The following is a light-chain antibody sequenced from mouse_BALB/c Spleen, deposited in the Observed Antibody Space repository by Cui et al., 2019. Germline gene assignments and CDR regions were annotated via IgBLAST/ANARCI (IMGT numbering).Light chain of an antibody. CDR2: LTS. J-gene: IGKJ1*01. CDR3: QQWSSNPRT. Sequence: QIVLTESSALMSASPGEKVTMTCSASSSVSYMYWYQQKPRSSPKPWIYLTSNLASGVPARFSGSGSGTSYSLTTSSMEAEDAATYYCQQWSSNPRTFGGGTKLEIK. V-gene: IGKV4-68*01. CDR1: SSVSY.